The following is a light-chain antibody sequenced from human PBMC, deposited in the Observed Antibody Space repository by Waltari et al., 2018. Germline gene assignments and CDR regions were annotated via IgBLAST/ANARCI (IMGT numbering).Light chain of an antibody. V-gene: IGKV1-5*03. CDR1: QSISSW. CDR3: QQYNNYLWT. Sequence: DIQMTQSPSTLSASVGDRVTIPCRASQSISSWLAWYQLKPGKAPKLLIYKASSLESGVPSRFSGSGSGTEFTLTISSLQPDDLATYYCQQYNNYLWTFGQGTKVEIK. J-gene: IGKJ1*01. CDR2: KAS.